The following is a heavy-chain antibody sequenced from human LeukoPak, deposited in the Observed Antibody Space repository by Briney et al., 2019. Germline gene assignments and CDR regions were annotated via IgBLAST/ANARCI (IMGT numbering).Heavy chain of an antibody. Sequence: PGGTLRLSCAASGFTFSSYGMSWVRQAPGKGLEWVSAISGSGGSTYYADSVKGRFTISRDNSKNTLYLQMNNLRAEDTAVYYCAKTRGSGPFDYWGQGTLVTVSS. D-gene: IGHD3-10*01. CDR3: AKTRGSGPFDY. CDR1: GFTFSSYG. J-gene: IGHJ4*02. V-gene: IGHV3-23*01. CDR2: ISGSGGST.